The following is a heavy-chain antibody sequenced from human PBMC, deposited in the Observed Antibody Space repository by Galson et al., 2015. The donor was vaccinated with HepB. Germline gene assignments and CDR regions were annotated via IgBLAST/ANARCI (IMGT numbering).Heavy chain of an antibody. CDR1: GFTVSSNY. Sequence: SLRLSCAASGFTVSSNYTSWVRQTPGKGLEWVGRIKSKTDGGTTDYAAPVKGRFTISRDDSKNTLYLQMNSLKTEDTAVYYCTTRDYCTNGVCHGWGQGTLVTVSS. V-gene: IGHV3-15*01. CDR2: IKSKTDGGTT. D-gene: IGHD2-8*01. CDR3: TTRDYCTNGVCHG. J-gene: IGHJ4*02.